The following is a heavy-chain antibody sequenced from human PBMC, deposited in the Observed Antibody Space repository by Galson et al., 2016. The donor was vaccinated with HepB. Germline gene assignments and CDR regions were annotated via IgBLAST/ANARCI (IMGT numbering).Heavy chain of an antibody. V-gene: IGHV1-2*02. CDR1: GYTFTGFY. CDR2: VNPNSGGA. Sequence: SVKVSCKASGYTFTGFYIHWVRRAPGQGLEWMGYVNPNSGGADYAQKFQGRVTMTSDTSINATYMELRGLRSGDTAVYYCARQTIVSTLNWFDPWGQGTLVTVSS. J-gene: IGHJ5*02. D-gene: IGHD5-24*01. CDR3: ARQTIVSTLNWFDP.